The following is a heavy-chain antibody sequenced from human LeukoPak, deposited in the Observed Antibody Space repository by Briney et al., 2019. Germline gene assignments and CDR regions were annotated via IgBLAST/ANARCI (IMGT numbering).Heavy chain of an antibody. V-gene: IGHV4-39*01. D-gene: IGHD5/OR15-5a*01. Sequence: PSETLSLTCTVSGGSISSTGYYWDWIRQPPGKGLEWIGSIYYSETTYYNSSLKSRVTISPNTSKNQFSLRLNSVTAADTAVYYCARQVSDYYYYYIDVWGKGATVTVSS. CDR3: ARQVSDYYYYYIDV. CDR2: IYYSETT. J-gene: IGHJ6*03. CDR1: GGSISSTGYY.